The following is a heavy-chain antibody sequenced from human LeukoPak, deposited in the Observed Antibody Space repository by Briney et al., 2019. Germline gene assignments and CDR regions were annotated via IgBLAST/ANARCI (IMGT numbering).Heavy chain of an antibody. Sequence: PSETLSLTCAVSGYSISSGYYWGWIRQPPGKGLEWIGSIYHSGSTYYNPPLKSRVTISVDTSKNQFSLKLSPVTAADTAVYYCARRAEDYGDYGLDYWGQGTLVTVSS. CDR3: ARRAEDYGDYGLDY. CDR1: GYSISSGYY. V-gene: IGHV4-38-2*01. CDR2: IYHSGST. D-gene: IGHD4-17*01. J-gene: IGHJ4*02.